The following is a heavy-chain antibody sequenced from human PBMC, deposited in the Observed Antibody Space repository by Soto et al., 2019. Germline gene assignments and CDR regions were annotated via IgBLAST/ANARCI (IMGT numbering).Heavy chain of an antibody. CDR1: GFTFSSYG. D-gene: IGHD1-7*01. CDR3: AKDRRAGGNYGFYSDF. J-gene: IGHJ4*02. Sequence: PGGSLRLSCAASGFTFSSYGMTWVRQAPGKGLEWVSFSSATGAGTYYADSVKGRFTISRDNSKDTLYLQMTSSRADDTAVYYCAKDRRAGGNYGFYSDFWGQGALVTVSS. V-gene: IGHV3-23*01. CDR2: SSATGAGT.